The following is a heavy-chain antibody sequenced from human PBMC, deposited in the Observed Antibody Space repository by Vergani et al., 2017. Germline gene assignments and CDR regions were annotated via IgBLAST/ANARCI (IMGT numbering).Heavy chain of an antibody. J-gene: IGHJ4*02. D-gene: IGHD1-1*01. CDR1: EYSFGNYW. CDR2: IYPADSDT. CDR3: ARHTTYTDS. V-gene: IGHV5-51*07. Sequence: EAELVQSGPEMRKPGESLKISCKGSEYSFGNYWIGWVHQMPGKGLEWMGIIYPADSDTRYSPSFQGQVTISADKSISTAFLQWDSLKASDTALYYCARHTTYTDSWGQGTLVTVSS.